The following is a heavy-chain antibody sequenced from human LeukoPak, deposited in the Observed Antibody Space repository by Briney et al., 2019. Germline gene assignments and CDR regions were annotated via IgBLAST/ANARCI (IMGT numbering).Heavy chain of an antibody. J-gene: IGHJ3*02. V-gene: IGHV4-59*01. CDR3: ARAFSAWPHAFDI. CDR2: ISYSGST. CDR1: GGYMSTYC. Sequence: PSETLSLTCTVSGGYMSTYCWGWVRQPPGKGLEWIGYISYSGSTTYHPSLNSRVTISLDTSKNQFSLMVTSVTAADTAVYFCARAFSAWPHAFDIWGRGTMVTVSS. D-gene: IGHD6-19*01.